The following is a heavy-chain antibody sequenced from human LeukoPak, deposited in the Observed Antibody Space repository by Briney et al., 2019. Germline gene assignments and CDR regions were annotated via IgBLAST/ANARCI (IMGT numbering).Heavy chain of an antibody. CDR1: GFIFSDYS. Sequence: GGSLRLSCAASGFIFSDYSMDWVRQAPGKGLEWVGRVRKKSNNYSTYYAASVRGRYTISRDDSENSLHLQMNSLQTEDTAVYYCGRVGAWVGGNDAFDVWAKGQWSPPLQ. CDR3: GRVGAWVGGNDAFDV. D-gene: IGHD3-10*01. J-gene: IGHJ3*01. V-gene: IGHV3-72*01. CDR2: VRKKSNNYST.